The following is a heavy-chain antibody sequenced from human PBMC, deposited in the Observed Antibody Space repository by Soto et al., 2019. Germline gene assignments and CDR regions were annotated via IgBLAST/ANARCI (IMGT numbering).Heavy chain of an antibody. D-gene: IGHD3-22*01. J-gene: IGHJ4*02. V-gene: IGHV3-23*01. CDR3: VTNSSGYHGFDY. CDR2: LGTGGLGT. CDR1: GFTFNDYV. Sequence: EVQLLESGGELVQPGGSLRLSCAASGFTFNDYVMTWVRQAGGKGLEWVSSLGTGGLGTHYAHSVKGRFIISRDNSKNTLFLQLNSLTAEDTAFYYCVTNSSGYHGFDYWGQGTLVTVSS.